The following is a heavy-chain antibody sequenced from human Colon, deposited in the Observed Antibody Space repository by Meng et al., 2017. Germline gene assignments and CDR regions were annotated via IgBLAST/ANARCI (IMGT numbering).Heavy chain of an antibody. J-gene: IGHJ5*02. CDR3: ARDRKHYGERGWFDP. CDR2: IYYSGST. V-gene: IGHV4-30-4*01. Sequence: QWRPQESGPGLVQPSQTLSLTCTVSGGSISSGDYYWSWIRQPPGKGLEWIGYIYYSGSTYSNASLKSRDTISIDRSKNQFSLKLSSVTAADTAVYYCARDRKHYGERGWFDPWGQGTLVTVSS. D-gene: IGHD4-17*01. CDR1: GGSISSGDYY.